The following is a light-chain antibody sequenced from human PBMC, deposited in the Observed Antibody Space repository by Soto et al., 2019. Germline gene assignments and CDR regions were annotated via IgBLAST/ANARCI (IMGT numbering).Light chain of an antibody. CDR3: QQRSNWPSS. J-gene: IGKJ3*01. CDR1: QSVNSY. Sequence: EIVLTQSPATLSLSPGERATLSFRASQSVNSYLAWYQQKPGQAPRLLIFDASNRAAGIPPRFSGSGSGTDFTLTISSLEPEDFAVYYCQQRSNWPSSFGPGTKVDI. CDR2: DAS. V-gene: IGKV3-11*01.